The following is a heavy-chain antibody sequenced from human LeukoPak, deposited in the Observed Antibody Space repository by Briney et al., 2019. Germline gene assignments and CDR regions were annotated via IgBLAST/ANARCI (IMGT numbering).Heavy chain of an antibody. J-gene: IGHJ5*02. D-gene: IGHD1-26*01. Sequence: GGSLRLSCAASGFTFSGSAIHWVRQSSGKGLEWVGQIDKKDKGYATATAYAASVKGRFTISRDDSINTAYLQMKSLKTEDTALYYCTRDSGTYNWFDPWGQGTLDTVSS. CDR2: IDKKDKGYATAT. CDR1: GFTFSGSA. V-gene: IGHV3-73*01. CDR3: TRDSGTYNWFDP.